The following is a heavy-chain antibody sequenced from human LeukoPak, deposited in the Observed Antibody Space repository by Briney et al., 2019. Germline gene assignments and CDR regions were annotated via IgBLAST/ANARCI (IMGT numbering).Heavy chain of an antibody. J-gene: IGHJ6*02. CDR2: ISGSSSAI. D-gene: IGHD2-15*01. Sequence: PGGSLRLSCTVSGFTLSDYGMNWVRQAPGKGLEWVSFISGSSSAIRYADSVKGRFTISRDNAKKSLYLQMNGLRAEDTARYYCAREMYYCSGGSCYSWEYQYAMDVWGQGTTVTVSS. CDR3: AREMYYCSGGSCYSWEYQYAMDV. V-gene: IGHV3-48*01. CDR1: GFTLSDYG.